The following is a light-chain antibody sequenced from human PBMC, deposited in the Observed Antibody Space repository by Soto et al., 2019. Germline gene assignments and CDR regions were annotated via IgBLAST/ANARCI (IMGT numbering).Light chain of an antibody. CDR3: QQYKNWLTWT. CDR1: QSVSSS. CDR2: GAS. Sequence: EIVMTQSPATLSVSPGERATLSCRASQSVSSSLAWYQHKPGQAPRLLIYGASTRATGIPARFSGSRSGTEVTVTLSSLQSEDLAVYYCQQYKNWLTWTFGQGTKLEI. V-gene: IGKV3-15*01. J-gene: IGKJ1*01.